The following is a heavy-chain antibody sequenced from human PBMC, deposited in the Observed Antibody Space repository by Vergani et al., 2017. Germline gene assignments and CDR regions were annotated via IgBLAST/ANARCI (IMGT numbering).Heavy chain of an antibody. V-gene: IGHV3-53*01. CDR3: ATATEHDGYYFDE. CDR1: GFTFSNAW. CDR2: IYSGGST. Sequence: EVQLVESGGGLVKPGGSLRLSCAASGFTFSNAWMNWVRQAPGKGLEWVSVIYSGGSTYYADSVKGRFTIPRDNSKNTLYLQMNRLRAEDTAVYYCATATEHDGYYFDEWGQGTLVTVSS. D-gene: IGHD2-21*01. J-gene: IGHJ4*02.